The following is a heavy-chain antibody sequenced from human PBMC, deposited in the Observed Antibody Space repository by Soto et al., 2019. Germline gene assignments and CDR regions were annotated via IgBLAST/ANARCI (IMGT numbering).Heavy chain of an antibody. D-gene: IGHD3-22*01. CDR2: IYYGGSI. Sequence: PSETLSLTCSVSGGSISSGYWPWIRQPPGKGLEWIGYIYYGGSINYNPSLKSRVIISVDTAKNQFSLRLSSVTAADTAVYYCTGAYYDINGYSLDPWGQGTSVTVSS. CDR3: TGAYYDINGYSLDP. J-gene: IGHJ5*02. V-gene: IGHV4-59*01. CDR1: GGSISSGY.